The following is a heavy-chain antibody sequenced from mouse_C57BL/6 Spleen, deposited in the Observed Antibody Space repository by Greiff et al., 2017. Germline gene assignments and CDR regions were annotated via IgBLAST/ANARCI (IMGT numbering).Heavy chain of an antibody. J-gene: IGHJ2*01. Sequence: QVQLQQSGAELMKPGASVKLSCKATGYTFTGYWIEWVKQRPGHGLEWIGEILPGSGSTNYNEKFKGKATFTADTSSNTADMQLSSLTTEDAAVYYWARDGGIYYGSFYYFDYWGQGTTLTVSS. V-gene: IGHV1-9*01. D-gene: IGHD1-1*01. CDR2: ILPGSGST. CDR3: ARDGGIYYGSFYYFDY. CDR1: GYTFTGYW.